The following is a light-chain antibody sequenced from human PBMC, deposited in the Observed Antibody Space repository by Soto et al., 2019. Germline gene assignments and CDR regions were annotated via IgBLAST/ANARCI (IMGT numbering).Light chain of an antibody. CDR2: LGS. Sequence: DIVMTQSPLSLPVTPGEPASISCRSSQSLLHSNGYNYLDWYLQKPGQSPQLLIYLGSNRASGVTDRFGGSGSGTDFTLKISRVEAEDVGVHYCMQALQPPSITFGQGTRLEIK. V-gene: IGKV2-28*01. CDR1: QSLLHSNGYNY. CDR3: MQALQPPSIT. J-gene: IGKJ5*01.